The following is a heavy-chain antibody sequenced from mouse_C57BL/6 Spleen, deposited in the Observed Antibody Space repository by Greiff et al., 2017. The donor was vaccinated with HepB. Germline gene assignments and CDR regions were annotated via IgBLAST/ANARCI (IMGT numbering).Heavy chain of an antibody. J-gene: IGHJ4*01. Sequence: QVHVKQSGAELVKPGASVKISCKASGYAFSSYWMNWVKQRPGKGLEWIGQIYPGDGDTNYNGKFKGKATLTADKSSSTAYMQLSSLTSEDSAVYFCAREMVTTAYYYAMDYWGQGTSVTVSS. CDR1: GYAFSSYW. D-gene: IGHD2-1*01. V-gene: IGHV1-80*01. CDR3: AREMVTTAYYYAMDY. CDR2: IYPGDGDT.